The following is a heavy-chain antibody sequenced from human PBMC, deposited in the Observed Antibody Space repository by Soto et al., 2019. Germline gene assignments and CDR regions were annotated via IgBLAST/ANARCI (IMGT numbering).Heavy chain of an antibody. D-gene: IGHD3-3*01. Sequence: QVQLQESGPGLVKPSETLSLTCTVSGGSISSYHCSWIRQSPGKGLEWIVYTSNIAPTIYNPSLKSRVTISADTSKNQFSLRLSSVTAADTAVYFCARLFRDVYNAVEYWGQGALVTVSS. CDR3: ARLFRDVYNAVEY. V-gene: IGHV4-59*08. J-gene: IGHJ4*02. CDR1: GGSISSYH. CDR2: TSNIAPT.